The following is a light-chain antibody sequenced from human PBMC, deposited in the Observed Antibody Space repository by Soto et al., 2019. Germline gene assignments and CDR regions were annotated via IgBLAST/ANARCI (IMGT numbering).Light chain of an antibody. CDR1: QSVSSSY. CDR2: GAS. CDR3: QQYGSPIT. Sequence: EIVLTQSPGTLSLSPGERATLSCRASQSVSSSYLAWYQQKPGQAPRLLIYGASSRATGIPDRFSSSGSGTDITLTISRLEPEDFAVYYCQQYGSPITFGQGTKLEIK. J-gene: IGKJ2*01. V-gene: IGKV3-20*01.